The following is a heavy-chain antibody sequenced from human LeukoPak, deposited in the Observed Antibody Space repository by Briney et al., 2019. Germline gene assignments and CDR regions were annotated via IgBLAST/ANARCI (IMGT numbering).Heavy chain of an antibody. CDR2: IRYDGSNK. D-gene: IGHD1-1*01. CDR3: AKDLGYQYNQYYFDY. V-gene: IGHV3-30*02. J-gene: IGHJ4*02. CDR1: GFTFSNYG. Sequence: AGGSLRLSCAASGFTFSNYGIHWVRQAPGKGLEWVSFIRYDGSNKYYADSVKGRFTISRDNSKNTLYLQMNSLRAEDTAVYYCAKDLGYQYNQYYFDYWGQGTLVTVSS.